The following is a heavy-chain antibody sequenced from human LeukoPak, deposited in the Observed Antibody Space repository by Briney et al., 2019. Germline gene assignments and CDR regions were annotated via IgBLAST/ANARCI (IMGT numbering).Heavy chain of an antibody. Sequence: PGGSLRLSCAASGFTFSTYGMNWVRQAPGKGLEWVAVISYDGSNEYYADSVKGRFTVSRDNSKNTLHLQMNSLRPEDTAVYYCTKRPQESAFDIWGQGTMVTVSS. CDR3: TKRPQESAFDI. CDR1: GFTFSTYG. V-gene: IGHV3-30*18. J-gene: IGHJ3*02. CDR2: ISYDGSNE.